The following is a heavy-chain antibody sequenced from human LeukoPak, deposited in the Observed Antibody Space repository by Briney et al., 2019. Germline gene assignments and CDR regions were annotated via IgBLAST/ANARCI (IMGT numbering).Heavy chain of an antibody. D-gene: IGHD2-2*01. J-gene: IGHJ4*02. V-gene: IGHV3-23*01. CDR2: ITGRGVRT. CDR1: GFTFSRYG. Sequence: GGSLRLSCAASGFTFSRYGMSWVRQAPGKGLEWDSAITGRGVRTYNGDSVKGRFTISRDTSKNTVYLQMNSLRGDDTAVYYCANGAHPDSSHYYFDYWGQGALVTVSS. CDR3: ANGAHPDSSHYYFDY.